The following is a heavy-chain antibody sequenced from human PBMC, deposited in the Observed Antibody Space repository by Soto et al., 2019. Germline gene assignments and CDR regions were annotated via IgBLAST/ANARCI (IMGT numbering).Heavy chain of an antibody. J-gene: IGHJ4*02. Sequence: GGSLRLSCAASGFTFSSYAMHWVRQAPGKGLEWVAVISYDGSNKYYADSVKGRFTISRDNSKNTLYLQMNSLRAEDTAVYYCARDKRFHYDSSGYYYWGQGTLVTVSS. CDR2: ISYDGSNK. V-gene: IGHV3-30-3*01. CDR1: GFTFSSYA. D-gene: IGHD3-22*01. CDR3: ARDKRFHYDSSGYYY.